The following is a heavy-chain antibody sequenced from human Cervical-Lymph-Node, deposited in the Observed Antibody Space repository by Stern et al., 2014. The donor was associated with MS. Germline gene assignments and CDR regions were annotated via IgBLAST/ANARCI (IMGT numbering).Heavy chain of an antibody. J-gene: IGHJ4*02. Sequence: QVQLVQSGAEIRKPGASVKISCEASGYTFTTYYIHWVRQAPGQGLEWVALVNPSGGKSTYAQRFQGRVTVTGYASTSTVSLELTGLTSEDTAVYYCARVLSLATSDSWGQGTLVIVTS. CDR1: GYTFTTYY. V-gene: IGHV1-46*01. D-gene: IGHD1-1*01. CDR3: ARVLSLATSDS. CDR2: VNPSGGKS.